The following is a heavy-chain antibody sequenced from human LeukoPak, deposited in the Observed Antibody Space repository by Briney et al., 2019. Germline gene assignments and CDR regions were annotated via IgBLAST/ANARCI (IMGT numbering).Heavy chain of an antibody. D-gene: IGHD3-10*01. CDR2: ISSSSINI. CDR1: GFTFSSYS. Sequence: GGSLRLSCSASGFTFSSYSMNWVRQAPGKGLEWVSYISSSSINIYYADSVKGRFTISRDNSKNTLYLQMNSLRAEDTAVYYCAKDSYYYGSGTFDYWGQGTLVTVSS. V-gene: IGHV3-48*01. J-gene: IGHJ4*02. CDR3: AKDSYYYGSGTFDY.